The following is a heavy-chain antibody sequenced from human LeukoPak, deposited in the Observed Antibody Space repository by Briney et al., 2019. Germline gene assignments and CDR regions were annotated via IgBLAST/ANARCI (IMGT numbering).Heavy chain of an antibody. CDR3: AREGSLRNDWLSSWEPPRDYYYTVWTS. V-gene: IGHV3-48*04. CDR2: IGSSSSTI. Sequence: GGSLRLSCAASGFTFSSYSMNWVRQTPGKGLEWVSYIGSSSSTIYYAYSVKGRFTISRDNAKNSLYLQMNSLRAEDTAVYYCAREGSLRNDWLSSWEPPRDYYYTVWTSGAKGPRSPSP. D-gene: IGHD3-9*01. J-gene: IGHJ6*02. CDR1: GFTFSSYS.